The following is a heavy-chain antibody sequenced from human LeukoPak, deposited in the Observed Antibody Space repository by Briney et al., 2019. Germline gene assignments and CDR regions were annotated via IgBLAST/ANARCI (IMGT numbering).Heavy chain of an antibody. Sequence: GGSLRLSCEGSGFTFRTYSLTWVRQVPGKRLEWLSYITPTGNTFYYADSVKGRFSVSRNNDKNSLFLEMNSLRVEDTAVYYCARSLTSYEPLCPYWGQRIQVTVSS. D-gene: IGHD3-3*01. CDR3: ARSLTSYEPLCPY. V-gene: IGHV3-48*01. J-gene: IGHJ4*02. CDR1: GFTFRTYS. CDR2: ITPTGNTF.